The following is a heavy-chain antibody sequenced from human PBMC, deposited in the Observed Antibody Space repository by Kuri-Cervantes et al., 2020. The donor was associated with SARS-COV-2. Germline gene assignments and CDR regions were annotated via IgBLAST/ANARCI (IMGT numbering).Heavy chain of an antibody. V-gene: IGHV5-51*01. Sequence: GESLKISCKASGYSFTTYWIGWVRQMPGKGLEWMGIIYPGDSDTRYNPSFQGQVTISADKSISTAYLQWNSLKVSDSAIYYCARRGTIFWGVDVWGQGTTVTVSS. D-gene: IGHD3-9*01. CDR1: GYSFTTYW. CDR3: ARRGTIFWGVDV. J-gene: IGHJ6*02. CDR2: IYPGDSDT.